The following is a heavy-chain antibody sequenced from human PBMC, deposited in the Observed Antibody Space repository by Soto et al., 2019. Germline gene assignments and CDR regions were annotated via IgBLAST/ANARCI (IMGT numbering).Heavy chain of an antibody. CDR2: INHSGST. Sequence: ALCLSCAFHRVSFSGYYWSWIPQPPEKGLEWIGEINHSGSTNYNPSLKSRVTISVDTSKNQLSLKLSSVTAAATAVYYCAIGYRTGLYGPPLFDHWG. V-gene: IGHV4-34*01. CDR1: RVSFSGYY. CDR3: AIGYRTGLYGPPLFDH. D-gene: IGHD6-19*01. J-gene: IGHJ4*01.